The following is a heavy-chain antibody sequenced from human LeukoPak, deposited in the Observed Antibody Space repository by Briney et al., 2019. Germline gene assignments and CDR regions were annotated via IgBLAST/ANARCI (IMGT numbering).Heavy chain of an antibody. Sequence: GGSLRLSCAASGFSFSDSAMHWVRQASGKGPEWIGRIKNKANNYATAYTASVKGRFTISRDDSKNTAYLQMNSLKTEDTAVYYCTVTPGPNYWGQGTLVTVSS. CDR1: GFSFSDSA. CDR3: TVTPGPNY. CDR2: IKNKANNYAT. D-gene: IGHD7-27*01. J-gene: IGHJ4*02. V-gene: IGHV3-73*01.